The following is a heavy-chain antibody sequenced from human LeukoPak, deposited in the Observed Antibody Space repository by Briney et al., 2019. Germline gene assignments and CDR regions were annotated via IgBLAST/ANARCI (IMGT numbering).Heavy chain of an antibody. CDR3: ARHFLPISTYYYDSSGYDSAFDI. V-gene: IGHV5-51*01. D-gene: IGHD3-22*01. CDR1: GYSFTSYW. Sequence: GESLKISCKGSGYSFTSYWIGWVRQMPGKGLEWMGIIYPGDSDTRYSPSFQGQVTISADKSISTAYLQWSSLKASDTAMYYCARHFLPISTYYYDSSGYDSAFDIWGQGTMVTVSS. J-gene: IGHJ3*02. CDR2: IYPGDSDT.